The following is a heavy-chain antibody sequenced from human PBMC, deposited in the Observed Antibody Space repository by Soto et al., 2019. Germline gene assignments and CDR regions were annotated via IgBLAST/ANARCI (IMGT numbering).Heavy chain of an antibody. CDR3: ARGREFGGNSDAFDI. CDR1: GGTFRTES. CDR2: IIPVFGTS. J-gene: IGHJ3*02. V-gene: IGHV1-69*12. Sequence: QVQLVQSGAEVKKPGSSVKVSCKASGGTFRTESINWVRQAPGRGLEWMGGIIPVFGTSDYAQKFHGRVKITADESTTTAYMELSSLRSDDTAVYYCARGREFGGNSDAFDIWGQGTMVTVSS. D-gene: IGHD2-21*01.